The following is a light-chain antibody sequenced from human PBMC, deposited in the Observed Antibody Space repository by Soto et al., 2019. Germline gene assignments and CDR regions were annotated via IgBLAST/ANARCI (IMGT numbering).Light chain of an antibody. J-gene: IGLJ3*02. Sequence: QSALTQPASVSGSPGQSITISCTGTSSDVDVYNYVSWYQHHPGKAPKVVIYEVSNRPSGVSNRFSASKSGNTASLTISGLQAEDEADYYCASYTAINTRVFGGGTKLTVL. CDR3: ASYTAINTRV. CDR2: EVS. V-gene: IGLV2-14*01. CDR1: SSDVDVYNY.